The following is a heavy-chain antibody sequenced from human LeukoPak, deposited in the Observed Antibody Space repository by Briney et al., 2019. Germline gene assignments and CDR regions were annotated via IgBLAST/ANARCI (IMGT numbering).Heavy chain of an antibody. V-gene: IGHV4-31*03. CDR1: GGSISSGGYY. D-gene: IGHD1-26*01. CDR3: ARDLVLGATREYYFDY. J-gene: IGHJ4*02. CDR2: IYYSGST. Sequence: PSETLSLTCTVSGGSISSGGYYWSWIRQHPGKGLEWIGYIYYSGSTYYNPSLKSRVTISVDTSKNQFSLKLSPVTAADTAVYYCARDLVLGATREYYFDYWGQGTLVTVSS.